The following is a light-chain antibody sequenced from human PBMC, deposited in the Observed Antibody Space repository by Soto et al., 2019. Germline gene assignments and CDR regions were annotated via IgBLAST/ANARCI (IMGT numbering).Light chain of an antibody. Sequence: DIQMTQSPSTLSASVGDRVTITCRASQSISSWLAWYQQKPGKAPNLLIYDASSLESGVPSRFSGSGSGTEFTLTISSLQPDDFATYYCHQYTSYSPTYGQSTHVDI. CDR3: HQYTSYSPT. J-gene: IGKJ1*01. V-gene: IGKV1-5*01. CDR2: DAS. CDR1: QSISSW.